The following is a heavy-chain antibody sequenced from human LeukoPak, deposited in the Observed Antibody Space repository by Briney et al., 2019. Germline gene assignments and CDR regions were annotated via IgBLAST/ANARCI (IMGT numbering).Heavy chain of an antibody. D-gene: IGHD6-19*01. Sequence: PGGSLRLSCSTSGLTFTNAWMNWIREAPGEGLDWVGRIASKTDGGATDYAAPVKGRFTISRDDSKNTLNLQMNSLKTEDTAVYYCAKDRRQWLATGAFDIWGQGTMVTASS. CDR3: AKDRRQWLATGAFDI. V-gene: IGHV3-15*07. J-gene: IGHJ3*02. CDR1: GLTFTNAW. CDR2: IASKTDGGAT.